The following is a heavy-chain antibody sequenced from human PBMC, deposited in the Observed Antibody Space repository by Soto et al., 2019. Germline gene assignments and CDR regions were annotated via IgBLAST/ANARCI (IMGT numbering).Heavy chain of an antibody. CDR2: INPTDGSV. CDR3: ARDFGRHGAVDTTGWFDP. J-gene: IGHJ5*02. D-gene: IGHD3-3*01. Sequence: QVQLVQSGAEVKKPGASVKVSCTASGYTFKSFYMHWVRQAPGQGLEWIGMINPTDGSVSFAQKFQDRVTLTTDRPTSTVYMELSSLTREGTAVYFCARDFGRHGAVDTTGWFDPWGQGTLVTVSS. CDR1: GYTFKSFY. V-gene: IGHV1-46*02.